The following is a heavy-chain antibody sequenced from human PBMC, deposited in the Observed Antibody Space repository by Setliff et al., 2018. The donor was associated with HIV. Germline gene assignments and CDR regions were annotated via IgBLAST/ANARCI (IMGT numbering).Heavy chain of an antibody. CDR3: ARTVPHSAAHDAFDI. J-gene: IGHJ3*02. CDR1: GGSISSHY. CDR2: IYYSGST. V-gene: IGHV4-59*11. D-gene: IGHD4-4*01. Sequence: SETLSLTCTVSGGSISSHYWSWIRQPPGKGLEWIGYIYYSGSTNYNPSLKSRVTISIGTSKNQFSLKVTSVTAADTAVYYCARTVPHSAAHDAFDIWGQGTVVTVSS.